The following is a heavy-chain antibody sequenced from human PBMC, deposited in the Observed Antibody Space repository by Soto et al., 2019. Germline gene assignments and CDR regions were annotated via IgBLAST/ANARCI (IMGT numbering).Heavy chain of an antibody. D-gene: IGHD6-13*01. CDR1: GGSFSGYY. CDR3: ARVPLSGVAAAEGNWFDP. CDR2: IYYSGST. V-gene: IGHV4-59*01. J-gene: IGHJ5*02. Sequence: SETLSLTCAVYGGSFSGYYWSWIRQPPGKGLEWIGYIYYSGSTNYNPSLKSRVTISVDTSKNQFSLKLSSVTAADTAVYYCARVPLSGVAAAEGNWFDPWGQGTLVTVSS.